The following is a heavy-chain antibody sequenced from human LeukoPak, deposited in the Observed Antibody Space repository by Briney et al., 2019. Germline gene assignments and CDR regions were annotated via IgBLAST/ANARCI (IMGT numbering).Heavy chain of an antibody. CDR1: GGSISSYY. CDR3: ARGSRVKDYYMDV. J-gene: IGHJ6*03. Sequence: SETLSLTCTVSGGSISSYYWSWIRQPPGKGLEWIGYIYYSGSTNYNPSLKSRVTISVDTSKNQFSLKLSSVTAADTAVYYCARGSRVKDYYMDVWGKGTTVTVSS. D-gene: IGHD4-23*01. V-gene: IGHV4-59*01. CDR2: IYYSGST.